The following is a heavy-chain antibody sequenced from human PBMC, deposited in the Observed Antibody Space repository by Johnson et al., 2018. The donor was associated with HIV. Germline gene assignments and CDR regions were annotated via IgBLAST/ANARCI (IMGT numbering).Heavy chain of an antibody. CDR1: GFTFSSYG. D-gene: IGHD6-19*01. V-gene: IGHV3-30*18. CDR3: AKEASGWYHAGDAFDI. Sequence: VRLVESGGGVVQPGRSLRLSCAASGFTFSSYGMHWVRQAPGKGLEWVAVISYDGSNKYYADSVKGRFTISRDNSKNTLYLQMNSLRAEDTAVYYCAKEASGWYHAGDAFDIWGQGTMVTVSS. J-gene: IGHJ3*02. CDR2: ISYDGSNK.